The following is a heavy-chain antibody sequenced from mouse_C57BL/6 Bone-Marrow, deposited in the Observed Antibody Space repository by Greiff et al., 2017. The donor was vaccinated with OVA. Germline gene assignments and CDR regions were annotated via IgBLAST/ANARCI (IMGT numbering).Heavy chain of an antibody. CDR3: ASYGPYKGVDY. Sequence: EVQLVESGPGLVKPSQSLSLTCSVTGYSITSGYYWNWIRQFPGNKLEWMGYISYDGSNNYNPSLKNRISITRDTSKNQFFLKLNSVTTEDTATYYCASYGPYKGVDYWGQGTSVTVSS. CDR2: ISYDGSN. V-gene: IGHV3-6*01. D-gene: IGHD1-1*02. CDR1: GYSITSGYY. J-gene: IGHJ4*01.